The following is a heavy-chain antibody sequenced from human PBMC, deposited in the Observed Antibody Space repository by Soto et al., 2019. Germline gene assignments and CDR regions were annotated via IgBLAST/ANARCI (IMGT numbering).Heavy chain of an antibody. J-gene: IGHJ4*02. Sequence: GGSLRLSCAASGFTFSTYAMSWVRQAPGKGLEWVSGISDSGGSTYYADSVKGRFTISRDNSKNTLYLQVTSLRAEDTAVYYCAKDYGLQEYYFDYWGQGSLVTVSS. D-gene: IGHD3-16*01. CDR2: ISDSGGST. CDR3: AKDYGLQEYYFDY. CDR1: GFTFSTYA. V-gene: IGHV3-23*01.